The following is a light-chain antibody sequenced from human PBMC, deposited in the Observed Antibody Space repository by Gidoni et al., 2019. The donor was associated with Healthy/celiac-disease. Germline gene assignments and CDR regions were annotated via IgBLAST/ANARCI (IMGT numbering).Light chain of an antibody. CDR1: QSVLYSANNKNS. CDR3: QQYFSTPWT. V-gene: IGKV4-1*01. Sequence: DIVMTQSPDYLAVSLGERATVNCKSSQSVLYSANNKNSLAWYQQKPGKPPKLLIYLASTRESGVPDRFSGTGSGTYFTLTISSLQAEDVAVYYCQQYFSTPWTFGQWTKVEIK. CDR2: LAS. J-gene: IGKJ1*01.